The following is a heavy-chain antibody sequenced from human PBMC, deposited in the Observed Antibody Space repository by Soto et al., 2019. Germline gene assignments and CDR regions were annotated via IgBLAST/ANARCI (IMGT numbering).Heavy chain of an antibody. CDR1: GGSISSYY. J-gene: IGHJ5*01. CDR2: IYYTGTT. D-gene: IGHD6-13*01. V-gene: IGHV4-59*01. Sequence: SETLSLTCTVSGGSISSYYWSWIRQPPGKGLEWIGYIYYTGTTNYNPSLKSRVTISVDTSKNQFSLKLSSVTAADTAVYYCPKLPATNSAGTFDTWGQGTLVTVSS. CDR3: PKLPATNSAGTFDT.